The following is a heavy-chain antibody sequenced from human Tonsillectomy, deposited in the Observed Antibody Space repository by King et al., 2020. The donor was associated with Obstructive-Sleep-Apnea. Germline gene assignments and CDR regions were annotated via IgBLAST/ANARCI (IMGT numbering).Heavy chain of an antibody. CDR1: GFTFSSYS. J-gene: IGHJ4*02. CDR3: ARCIAAAGTPFDY. D-gene: IGHD6-13*01. CDR2: ISSSNSYI. V-gene: IGHV3-21*01. Sequence: VQLVESGGGLVKPGGSLRLSCAASGFTFSSYSMNWVRQAPGKGLEWVSSISSSNSYIYYAASLKGRFTISRDNAENSLYLQLNSLRAEDTAVYYCARCIAAAGTPFDYWGQGTLVTVSS.